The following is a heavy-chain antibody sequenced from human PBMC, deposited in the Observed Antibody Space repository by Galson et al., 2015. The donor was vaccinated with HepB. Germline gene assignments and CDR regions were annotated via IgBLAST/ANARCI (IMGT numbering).Heavy chain of an antibody. V-gene: IGHV3-30*03. J-gene: IGHJ4*02. Sequence: SLRLSCAASGFSFSSYGMHWVRQAPGKGLEWVSLISYDATKIYYGDSVKGRFTISRDNSKNTLFLQMNNLRDEDTALYYCARQFDSSDYYWALGKYWGQGALVTVSS. CDR1: GFSFSSYG. CDR3: ARQFDSSDYYWALGKY. D-gene: IGHD3-22*01. CDR2: ISYDATKI.